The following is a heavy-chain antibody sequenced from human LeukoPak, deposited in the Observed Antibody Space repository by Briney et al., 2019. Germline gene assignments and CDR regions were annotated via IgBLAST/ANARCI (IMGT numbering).Heavy chain of an antibody. CDR1: GGSISSSSYY. J-gene: IGHJ4*02. CDR2: IYYSGST. CDR3: ARGDYVDY. V-gene: IGHV4-39*07. Sequence: SETLSLTCIVSGGSISSSSYYWGWVRQPPGKGLEWIGSIYYSGSTYYNPSLKSRVTISVDTSKNQFSLKLSSVTAADTAVYYCARGDYVDYWGQGTLVTVSS.